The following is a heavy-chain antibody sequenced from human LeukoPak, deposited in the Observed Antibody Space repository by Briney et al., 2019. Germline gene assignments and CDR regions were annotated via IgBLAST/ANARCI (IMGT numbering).Heavy chain of an antibody. D-gene: IGHD1-1*01. CDR1: GFTFSSYE. Sequence: PGGSLRLSCAASGFTFSSYEMNWVRQAPGKGLEWVSYISSSGSTIYYADSVKGRFTISRDNAKNSLYLQMNSLRAEDTAVYYCARDGNIRQSTNWGQGTLVTVPS. J-gene: IGHJ4*02. V-gene: IGHV3-48*03. CDR3: ARDGNIRQSTN. CDR2: ISSSGSTI.